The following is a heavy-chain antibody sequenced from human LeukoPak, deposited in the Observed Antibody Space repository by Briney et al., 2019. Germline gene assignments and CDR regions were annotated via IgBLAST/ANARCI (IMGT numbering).Heavy chain of an antibody. CDR1: GGSISSSSYY. CDR2: IYYSGST. J-gene: IGHJ4*02. CDR3: ARDNMGNSIDY. V-gene: IGHV4-39*07. D-gene: IGHD4-23*01. Sequence: SETLSLTCTVSGGSISSSSYYWGWIRQPPGKGLEWIGSIYYSGSTYYNPSLKSRVTISVDTSKNQFSLKLSSVTAADTAVYYCARDNMGNSIDYWGQGTLVTVSS.